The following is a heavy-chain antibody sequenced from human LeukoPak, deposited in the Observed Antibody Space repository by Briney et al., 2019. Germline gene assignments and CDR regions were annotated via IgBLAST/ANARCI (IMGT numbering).Heavy chain of an antibody. D-gene: IGHD2-2*02. V-gene: IGHV3-49*04. CDR3: TRVDCSSTSCYISHADY. CDR2: IRSKVYGGTP. CDR1: GFTFGDYA. J-gene: IGHJ4*02. Sequence: PGGSLRLSCTPSGFTFGDYAMSWVRQAPGKGLEWVGFIRSKVYGGTPEHAASVKGRFTISGDDSKSIAYLQMNSLKTEDTAVYYCTRVDCSSTSCYISHADYWGRGTLVTVSS.